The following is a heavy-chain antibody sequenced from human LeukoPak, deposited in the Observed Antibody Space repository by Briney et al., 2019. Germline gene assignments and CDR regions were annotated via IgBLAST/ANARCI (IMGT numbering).Heavy chain of an antibody. CDR1: RFTFSSYA. V-gene: IGHV3-64*01. CDR2: ISSNGGST. Sequence: GGSLRLSRAASRFTFSSYAMHWVRQAPGKGLEYVSAISSNGGSTYYANSVKGRFTISRDNSKNTLYLQMGSLRAEDMAVYYCARGYCTNGVCYPFFDYWGQGTLVTVSS. D-gene: IGHD2-8*01. CDR3: ARGYCTNGVCYPFFDY. J-gene: IGHJ4*02.